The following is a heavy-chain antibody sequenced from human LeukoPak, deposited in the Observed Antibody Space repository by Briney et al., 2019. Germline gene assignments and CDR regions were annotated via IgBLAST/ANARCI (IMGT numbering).Heavy chain of an antibody. D-gene: IGHD2-8*01. Sequence: ASVKVSCKASGYTFTGYYMHWVRQAPGQGLEWMGWINPNSGGTNYAQNFQARVTITTNTSISTAFMELSSLRSEDTAVYYCARGSFNGGTYHLDYWGQGTLVTVSS. CDR3: ARGSFNGGTYHLDY. CDR2: INPNSGGT. J-gene: IGHJ4*02. CDR1: GYTFTGYY. V-gene: IGHV1-2*02.